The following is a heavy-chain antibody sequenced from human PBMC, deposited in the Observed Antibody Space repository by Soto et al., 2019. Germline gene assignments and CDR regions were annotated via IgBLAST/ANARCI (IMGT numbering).Heavy chain of an antibody. CDR1: GGTFSSYA. CDR3: ARDGFMITFGGVIVDDYSPRYFDY. D-gene: IGHD3-16*02. Sequence: QVQLVQSGAEVKKPGSSVKVSCKASGGTFSSYAISWVRQAPGQGLEWMGGIIPIFGTANYAQKFQGRVTITADESTSTAYLELSSLRCEDTAVYYCARDGFMITFGGVIVDDYSPRYFDYWGQGTLVTVSS. V-gene: IGHV1-69*01. CDR2: IIPIFGTA. J-gene: IGHJ4*02.